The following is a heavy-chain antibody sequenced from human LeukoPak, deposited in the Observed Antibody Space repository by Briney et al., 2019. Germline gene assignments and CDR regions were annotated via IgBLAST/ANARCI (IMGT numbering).Heavy chain of an antibody. J-gene: IGHJ5*02. CDR3: ATVDTAMERNWFDP. CDR1: GYSFTSYW. V-gene: IGHV5-10-1*01. CDR2: IDPSDSYT. Sequence: GESLKISCKGSGYSFTSYWISWVRQLPGKGLEWMGRIDPSDSYTNYSPSFQGHVTISADKSISTAYLQWGSLKASDTAMYYCATVDTAMERNWFDPWGQGTLVTVSS. D-gene: IGHD5-18*01.